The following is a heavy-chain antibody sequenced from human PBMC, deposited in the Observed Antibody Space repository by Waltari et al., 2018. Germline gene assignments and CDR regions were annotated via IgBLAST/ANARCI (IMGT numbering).Heavy chain of an antibody. CDR1: GGSISSGSYY. J-gene: IGHJ4*02. D-gene: IGHD3-10*01. CDR3: ARDTNYYGSGSYDY. CDR2: IYTSGST. V-gene: IGHV4-61*02. Sequence: QVQLQESGPGLVKPSQTLSLTCTVSGGSISSGSYYWSWIRQPAGKGLEWIGRIYTSGSTNYNPSLKSRVTISLDTSKNQFSLKLSSLTAADTAGYYCARDTNYYGSGSYDYWGQGTLVTVSS.